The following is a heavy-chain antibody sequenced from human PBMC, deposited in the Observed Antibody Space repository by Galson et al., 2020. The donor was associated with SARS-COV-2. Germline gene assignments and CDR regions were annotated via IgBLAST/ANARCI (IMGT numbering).Heavy chain of an antibody. Sequence: SETLSLTCTVSGSSISSYYWSWIRQPPGKGLEWIGYIYHSGSTNYNPSLKSRVTISVDTSKNQFSLKLSSVTAADTAVYYCAALAGSSSSWYWGQGYYYGMDVWGQGTTVTVSS. J-gene: IGHJ6*02. CDR1: GSSISSYY. V-gene: IGHV4-59*13. CDR2: IYHSGST. CDR3: AALAGSSSSWYWGQGYYYGMDV. D-gene: IGHD6-13*01.